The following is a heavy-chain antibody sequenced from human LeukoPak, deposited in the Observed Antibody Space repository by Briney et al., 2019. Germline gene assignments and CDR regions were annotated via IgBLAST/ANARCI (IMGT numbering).Heavy chain of an antibody. CDR3: ARGGKLHPQSPY. CDR1: GFTFTTYW. J-gene: IGHJ4*02. Sequence: GGSLRLSCAASGFTFTTYWMSWFRQAPGKGLEWVANINQDGSEKYYVDSVKGRFTISRDNGKNSLYLQMNSLGAEDTAVYYCARGGKLHPQSPYWGQGTLVTVSS. CDR2: INQDGSEK. D-gene: IGHD3-16*01. V-gene: IGHV3-7*01.